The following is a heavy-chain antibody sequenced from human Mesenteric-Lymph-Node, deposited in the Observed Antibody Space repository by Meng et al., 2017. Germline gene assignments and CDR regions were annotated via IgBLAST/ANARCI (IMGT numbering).Heavy chain of an antibody. J-gene: IGHJ4*02. Sequence: ASVKVSCKVSGYTLTELSMHWVRQAPGKGLEWMGGFDPEDGETIYAQKFQGRVTMTEDISTDTAYMELSSLRSEDTAVYYCATDLAIGGYPHRYFDYWGQGTLVTVSS. V-gene: IGHV1-24*01. CDR1: GYTLTELS. D-gene: IGHD3-22*01. CDR2: FDPEDGET. CDR3: ATDLAIGGYPHRYFDY.